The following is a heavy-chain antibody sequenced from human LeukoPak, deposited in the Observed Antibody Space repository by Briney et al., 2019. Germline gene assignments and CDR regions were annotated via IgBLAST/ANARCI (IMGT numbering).Heavy chain of an antibody. CDR1: GFTFSSYW. D-gene: IGHD5-18*01. CDR3: EMTAPYYYGMDV. J-gene: IGHJ6*02. Sequence: GGSLRLSCAASGFTFSSYWMHWVRQAPGKGLVWVSRINSDGSSTSYADSVKGRFTISRDNAKNTLYLQMNSLRAEDTVVYYCEMTAPYYYGMDVWGQGTTVTVSS. CDR2: INSDGSST. V-gene: IGHV3-74*01.